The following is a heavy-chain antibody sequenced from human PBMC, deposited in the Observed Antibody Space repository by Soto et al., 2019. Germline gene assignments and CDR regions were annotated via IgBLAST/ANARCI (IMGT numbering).Heavy chain of an antibody. CDR1: GFTVSSNY. CDR2: IYSGGNT. V-gene: IGHV3-53*01. J-gene: IGHJ4*02. CDR3: AGATGRY. Sequence: PGGSLSLSCTASGFTVSSNYMTWVRQAPGKGLEWVSVIYSGGNTYYADSVKGRFTSSRDKSKNTLYLQMNSLRAEDTAVYYCAGATGRYWGQGTLVTVSS. D-gene: IGHD1-1*01.